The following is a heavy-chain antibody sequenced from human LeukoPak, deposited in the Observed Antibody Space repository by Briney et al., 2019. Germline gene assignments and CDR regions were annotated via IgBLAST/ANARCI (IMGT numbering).Heavy chain of an antibody. V-gene: IGHV4-4*07. J-gene: IGHJ5*02. Sequence: SETLSLTCTVSGGSISNFYWSWIRQPAGKGLEWIGRIYTSGSTNHNPSLKSRVTMSVDTSKNQFSLKLSSVTAADTAVYYCARDSLRVTVTTAYNWFDPWGQGTLVTVSS. CDR2: IYTSGST. D-gene: IGHD4-17*01. CDR3: ARDSLRVTVTTAYNWFDP. CDR1: GGSISNFY.